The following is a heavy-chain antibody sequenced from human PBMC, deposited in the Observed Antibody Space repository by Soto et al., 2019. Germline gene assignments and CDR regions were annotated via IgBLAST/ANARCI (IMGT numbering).Heavy chain of an antibody. D-gene: IGHD3-3*01. CDR2: IGTAGDT. Sequence: PGGSLRLSCAASGFSFSSYGMHWVRQAPGKGLEWVSAIGTAGDTYYPGSVKGRLTISRENAKNSLYLQMNSLRAGDTAVYYCARDGYYISCAPDYYYGMDVWGQGTTDTVSS. V-gene: IGHV3-13*01. CDR1: GFSFSSYG. J-gene: IGHJ6*02. CDR3: ARDGYYISCAPDYYYGMDV.